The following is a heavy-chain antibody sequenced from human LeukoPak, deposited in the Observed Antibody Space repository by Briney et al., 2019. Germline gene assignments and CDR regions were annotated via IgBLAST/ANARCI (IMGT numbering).Heavy chain of an antibody. CDR2: ISSGSGSI. J-gene: IGHJ4*02. Sequence: GGSLRLSCAASGFTFSSYSMNWVRQAPGKGLEWVSHISSGSGSISYADSVKGRFTISRDNAKNSLYLQMNSLKTEDTAVYYCARVVAAVGSYYFDCWGQGTLVTVSS. D-gene: IGHD6-13*01. V-gene: IGHV3-48*01. CDR3: ARVVAAVGSYYFDC. CDR1: GFTFSSYS.